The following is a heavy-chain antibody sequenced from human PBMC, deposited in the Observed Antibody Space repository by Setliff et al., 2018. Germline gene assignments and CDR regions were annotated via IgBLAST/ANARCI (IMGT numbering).Heavy chain of an antibody. V-gene: IGHV4-39*01. Sequence: NPSETLSLTCSVSGGSISSGSYYWGWIRQSPGKGLEWIGSMYYSGSTYYNPSLKGRVTLSVDATKNQFSPKLTSMTAADTAVYFCARHLLVQGTYHFDYWGQGSPVTVSS. D-gene: IGHD3-10*01. CDR3: ARHLLVQGTYHFDY. J-gene: IGHJ4*02. CDR2: MYYSGST. CDR1: GGSISSGSYY.